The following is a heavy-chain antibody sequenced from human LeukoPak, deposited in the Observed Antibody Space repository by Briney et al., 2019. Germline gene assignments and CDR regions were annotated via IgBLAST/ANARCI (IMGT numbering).Heavy chain of an antibody. CDR3: ARDYYDSSGYYLSTDYYYYMDV. CDR2: IIPIFGTA. J-gene: IGHJ6*03. V-gene: IGHV1-69*05. D-gene: IGHD3-22*01. Sequence: SVKVSCKASGGTFSSYAISWVRQAPGQGLEWMGGIIPIFGTANYAQKFQGRVTITTDESTSTAYMELSSLRSEDTAVYYCARDYYDSSGYYLSTDYYYYMDVWGKGTTVTVSS. CDR1: GGTFSSYA.